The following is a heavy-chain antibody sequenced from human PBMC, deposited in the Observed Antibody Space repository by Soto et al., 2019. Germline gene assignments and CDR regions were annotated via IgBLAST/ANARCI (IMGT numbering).Heavy chain of an antibody. CDR1: GYSFNSYW. J-gene: IGHJ6*02. Sequence: PGESLKISCKGSGYSFNSYWIGWVRQMPGKGLEWMGIIYPGDSDTRYSPSFQGQVTISADKSISTAYLQWSSLKASDTAMYYCARRQDFGGYYYGMDVWGQGTTVTVSS. V-gene: IGHV5-51*01. CDR3: ARRQDFGGYYYGMDV. D-gene: IGHD3-3*01. CDR2: IYPGDSDT.